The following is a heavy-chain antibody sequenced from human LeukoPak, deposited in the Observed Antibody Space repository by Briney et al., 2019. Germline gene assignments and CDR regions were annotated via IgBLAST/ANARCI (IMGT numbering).Heavy chain of an antibody. CDR2: ISGSGGST. D-gene: IGHD6-13*01. J-gene: IGHJ6*02. Sequence: PGGSLRLSCAVSGITLSNYGMSWVRQAPGKGPEWVAGISGSGGSTIYADSVKGRFTISRDNSKNTLYLQMNSLRAEDTAVYYCARGRIAAADTTLYYYYGMGVWGQGTTVTVSS. CDR1: GITLSNYG. CDR3: ARGRIAAADTTLYYYYGMGV. V-gene: IGHV3-23*01.